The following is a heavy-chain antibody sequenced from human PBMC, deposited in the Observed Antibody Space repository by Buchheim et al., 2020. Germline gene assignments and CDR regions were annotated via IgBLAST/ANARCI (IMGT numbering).Heavy chain of an antibody. D-gene: IGHD3-22*01. CDR3: ARDIRYYDSSGYYPLGY. J-gene: IGHJ4*02. CDR1: GGTFSSYT. Sequence: QVQLVQSGAEVKKPGSSVKVSCKASGGTFSSYTISWVRQAPGQGLEWMGRIIPILGIANYAQKFQGRVTITAAKSTSTAYMELSSLRSEDTAVYYCARDIRYYDSSGYYPLGYWGQGTL. V-gene: IGHV1-69*08. CDR2: IIPILGIA.